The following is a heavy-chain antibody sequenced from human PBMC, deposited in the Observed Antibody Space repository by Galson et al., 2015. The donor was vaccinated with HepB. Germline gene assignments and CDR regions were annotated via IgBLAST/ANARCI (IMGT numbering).Heavy chain of an antibody. V-gene: IGHV3-53*01. CDR1: GFTVSSNY. D-gene: IGHD6-6*01. CDR3: AREEYSSSYYFDY. CDR2: IYSGGST. Sequence: SLRLSCAASGFTVSSNYMSWVRQAPGKGLEWVSVIYSGGSTYYADSVKGRFTISRDNSKNTLYLQTNSLRAEDTAVYYCAREEYSSSYYFDYWGQGTLVTVSS. J-gene: IGHJ4*02.